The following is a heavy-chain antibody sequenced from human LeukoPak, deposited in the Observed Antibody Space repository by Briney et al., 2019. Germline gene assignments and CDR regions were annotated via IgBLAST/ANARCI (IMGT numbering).Heavy chain of an antibody. J-gene: IGHJ4*02. CDR3: ARAEFPSYYYDSSGYVDY. Sequence: ASVKVSCKASGYTFTSYGISWVRQAPGQGLEWMGWISAYNGNTNYAQKLQGRVTMTTDTSTSTAYMELRSLRSDDTAVYYCARAEFPSYYYDSSGYVDYWGQGTLVTVSS. V-gene: IGHV1-18*01. CDR1: GYTFTSYG. D-gene: IGHD3-22*01. CDR2: ISAYNGNT.